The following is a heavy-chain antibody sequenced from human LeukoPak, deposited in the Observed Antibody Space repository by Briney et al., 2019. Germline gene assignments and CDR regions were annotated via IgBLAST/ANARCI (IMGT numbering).Heavy chain of an antibody. CDR2: FDPEDGET. V-gene: IGHV1-24*01. J-gene: IGHJ4*02. CDR1: GSSLTELS. D-gene: IGHD4-17*01. Sequence: GASVKVSCTVSGSSLTELSLYWVRLAPGKGLEWMGGFDPEDGETIYAQKFQGRVTMTEDTSTDTAYMELSSLRSKDTAVYYCATGDYFHYWGQETLVTVSS. CDR3: ATGDYFHY.